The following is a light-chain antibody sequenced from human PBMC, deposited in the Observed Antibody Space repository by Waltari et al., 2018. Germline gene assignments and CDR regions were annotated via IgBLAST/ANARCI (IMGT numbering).Light chain of an antibody. CDR3: QQRRNWPLT. CDR2: DAS. Sequence: SCMASLSVNFYLAWYQQRPGRAARLLIYDASNRANGVPARFSGSGSETDFTLTISSLQPEDSAVYYCQQRRNWPLTFGGGTKVEIK. V-gene: IGKV3-11*01. J-gene: IGKJ4*01. CDR1: LSVNFY.